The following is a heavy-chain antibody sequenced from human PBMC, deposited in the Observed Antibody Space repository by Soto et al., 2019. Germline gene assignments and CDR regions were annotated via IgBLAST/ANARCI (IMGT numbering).Heavy chain of an antibody. Sequence: QVQLVQSGAEVKKPGASVKVSCKASGYTFTSYGISWVRQAPGQGLEWMGWISAYNGNTNYEQKLQGRVTMTTDTSTRRAYMELRSLRSDDTAVYYCARGDFREDNNWFSPWGQGTLVTVSS. J-gene: IGHJ5*02. CDR3: ARGDFREDNNWFSP. CDR1: GYTFTSYG. D-gene: IGHD2-21*01. CDR2: ISAYNGNT. V-gene: IGHV1-18*01.